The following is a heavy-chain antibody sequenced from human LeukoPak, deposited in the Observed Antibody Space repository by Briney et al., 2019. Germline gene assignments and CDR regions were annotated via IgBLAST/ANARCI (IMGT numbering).Heavy chain of an antibody. CDR2: IIPIFGTA. J-gene: IGHJ4*02. CDR1: GGTFISYA. CDR3: ARDGYDSSGYYPRFDY. Sequence: SVKVSCKASGGTFISYAISWVRQAPGQGLEWMGGIIPIFGTANYAKKFQGRVTITTDESTSTAYMELSSLRSEDTAVYYCARDGYDSSGYYPRFDYWGQGTLVTVSS. V-gene: IGHV1-69*05. D-gene: IGHD3-22*01.